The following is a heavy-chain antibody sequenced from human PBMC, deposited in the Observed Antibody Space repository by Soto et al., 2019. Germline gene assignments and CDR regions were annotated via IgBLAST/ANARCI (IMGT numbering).Heavy chain of an antibody. CDR2: ISGTGGST. Sequence: EVQLLQSGGGLVQPGGSLRLSCAASGFTFSSYVMSWVRQTTGKGLEWVSTISGTGGSTYYPDSVKGRFTISRDNSKNTVYLQMNSLRPEDAAVYYCAKEMTSGYYLFDYWGQGTLVTVSS. D-gene: IGHD3-22*01. V-gene: IGHV3-23*01. CDR3: AKEMTSGYYLFDY. J-gene: IGHJ4*02. CDR1: GFTFSSYV.